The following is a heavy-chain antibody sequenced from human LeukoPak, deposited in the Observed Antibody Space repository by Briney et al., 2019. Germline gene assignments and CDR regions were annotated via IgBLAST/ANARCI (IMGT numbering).Heavy chain of an antibody. J-gene: IGHJ6*03. Sequence: SETLSLTCTVSGYSISSGYYWGWIRQPPGKGLEWIGSIYHSGSTYYNPSPKSRVTISVDTSKNQFSLKLSSVTAADTALYYCAGGYIYGSTYYYMDVWGKGTTVTISS. CDR3: AGGYIYGSTYYYMDV. D-gene: IGHD5-18*01. CDR2: IYHSGST. V-gene: IGHV4-38-2*02. CDR1: GYSISSGYY.